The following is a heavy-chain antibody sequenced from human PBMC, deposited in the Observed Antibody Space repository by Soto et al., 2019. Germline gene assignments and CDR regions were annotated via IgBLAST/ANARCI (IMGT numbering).Heavy chain of an antibody. J-gene: IGHJ4*02. V-gene: IGHV1-2*02. D-gene: IGHD2-15*01. CDR1: GYVFTGYN. Sequence: AASVKVSCKASGYVFTGYNIHWVRQAPGQGLEWMGWIDPNSGDTNYAQTFQGRVNLTRDTSISTAYMELASLRSDDTAVYFCARDCSAGRCYAAGIDYWGQGTLVTVSS. CDR3: ARDCSAGRCYAAGIDY. CDR2: IDPNSGDT.